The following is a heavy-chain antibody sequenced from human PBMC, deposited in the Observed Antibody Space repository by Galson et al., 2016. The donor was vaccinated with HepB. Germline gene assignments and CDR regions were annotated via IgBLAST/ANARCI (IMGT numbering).Heavy chain of an antibody. J-gene: IGHJ4*02. CDR3: TRLSLRRGFGASFDL. Sequence: SLRLSCAASGFTFGDYAMYWVRQAPGKGLEWVSGIIWNSGNMVYADSVKGRLTISRDNIKNSLYLQLDSLRAEDTALYYCTRLSLRRGFGASFDLWGQGTLVIVSS. D-gene: IGHD3-10*01. CDR2: IIWNSGNM. CDR1: GFTFGDYA. V-gene: IGHV3-9*01.